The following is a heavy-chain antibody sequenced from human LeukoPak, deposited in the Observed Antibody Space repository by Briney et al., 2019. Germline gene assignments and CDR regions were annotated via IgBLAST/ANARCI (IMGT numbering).Heavy chain of an antibody. J-gene: IGHJ4*02. CDR2: INHSGST. CDR1: RGSSTGYY. CDR3: ARHYDGGPKLRMDY. V-gene: IGHV4-34*01. Sequence: PSETPSLTRALYRGSSTGYYWNGIRHPPAQGLEWSGEINHSGSTNYNPSLKSRVTISVDTSKNQFSLKLYYVTAADTAVYSCARHYDGGPKLRMDYWGQGALVTVS. D-gene: IGHD3-22*01.